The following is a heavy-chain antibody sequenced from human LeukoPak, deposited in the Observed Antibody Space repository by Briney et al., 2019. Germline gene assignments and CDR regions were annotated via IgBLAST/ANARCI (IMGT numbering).Heavy chain of an antibody. CDR1: GGSISSYY. Sequence: SETLSLTCTVSGGSISSYYWSWIRQPPGKGLEWIGYIYYSGSTNYNPSLKSRVTISVDTSKNQFSLKLSSVTAADTAVYYCAFGPEGLFDYWGQGTLVSVSS. CDR2: IYYSGST. V-gene: IGHV4-59*08. D-gene: IGHD3-10*01. J-gene: IGHJ4*02. CDR3: AFGPEGLFDY.